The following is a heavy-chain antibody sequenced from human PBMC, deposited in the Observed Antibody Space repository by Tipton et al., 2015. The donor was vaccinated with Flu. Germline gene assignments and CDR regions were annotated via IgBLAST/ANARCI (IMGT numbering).Heavy chain of an antibody. CDR2: IYYSGST. V-gene: IGHV4-31*03. J-gene: IGHJ6*02. CDR3: ARDQGYGLYYYGMDV. Sequence: TLSLTCTVSGGSISSGGYYWSWIRQHPGKGLEWIGYIYYSGSTYYNPSLKSRVTISVDTSKNQFSLKLSSVTAADTAVYYCARDQGYGLYYYGMDVWGQGPTVTVSS. CDR1: GGSISSGGYY. D-gene: IGHD5-12*01.